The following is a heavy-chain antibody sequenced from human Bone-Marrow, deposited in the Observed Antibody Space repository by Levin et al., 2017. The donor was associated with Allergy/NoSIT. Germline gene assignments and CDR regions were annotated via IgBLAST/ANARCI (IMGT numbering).Heavy chain of an antibody. CDR1: GFSLDDYW. CDR3: ARHRGGSGWFP. Sequence: ASVKVSCKASGFSLDDYWIGWARQVPGKGLEWMGIIFPGDSSTTYSPSFQGQVTISADKSISTAYLQWGSLKASDTAMFFCARHRGGSGWFPWGQGTLVTVSS. J-gene: IGHJ5*02. V-gene: IGHV5-51*01. D-gene: IGHD6-19*01. CDR2: IFPGDSST.